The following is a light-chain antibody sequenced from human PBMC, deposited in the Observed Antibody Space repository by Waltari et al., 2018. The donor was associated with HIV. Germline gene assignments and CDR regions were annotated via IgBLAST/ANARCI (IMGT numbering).Light chain of an antibody. Sequence: QSVLTQPPAVSAAPGQKVTISCSGTTSNIGNNFVSWYQKLPGTAPKLLIFDNPKRPSGVSDRFSASKSATSATLDITGLHTGDEAEYYCGTWDTSLNAGVFGGGTKVSVL. CDR2: DNP. V-gene: IGLV1-51*01. J-gene: IGLJ2*01. CDR1: TSNIGNNF. CDR3: GTWDTSLNAGV.